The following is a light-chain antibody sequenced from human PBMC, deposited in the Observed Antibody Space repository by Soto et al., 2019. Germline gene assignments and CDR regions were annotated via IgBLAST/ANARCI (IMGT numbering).Light chain of an antibody. J-gene: IGKJ2*01. V-gene: IGKV3-20*01. CDR3: EQYGTSLT. CDR2: ATA. Sequence: EIVLTQSPGTLSLSPGERATLSCRASQSVTNNYLAGYQHKPGQAPRCLIYATAIRYTGIADRFSGSGSGTAFLGSNSSLAPEDSALYYGEQYGTSLTFGRGTKLEIK. CDR1: QSVTNNY.